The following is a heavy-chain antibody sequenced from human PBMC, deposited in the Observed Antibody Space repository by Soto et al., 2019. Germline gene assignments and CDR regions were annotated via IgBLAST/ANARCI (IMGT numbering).Heavy chain of an antibody. CDR1: GFTFSSYA. Sequence: VQLLESGGGLVQPGGSLRLSCAASGFTFSSYAMHWVRQAPGKGLEWVAVISYDGSNKYYADSVKGRFTISRDNSKNTLYLQMNSLRAEDTAVYYCARDYFDLTVTTGCGYWGQGTLVTVSS. D-gene: IGHD4-17*01. CDR3: ARDYFDLTVTTGCGY. J-gene: IGHJ4*02. V-gene: IGHV3-30-3*01. CDR2: ISYDGSNK.